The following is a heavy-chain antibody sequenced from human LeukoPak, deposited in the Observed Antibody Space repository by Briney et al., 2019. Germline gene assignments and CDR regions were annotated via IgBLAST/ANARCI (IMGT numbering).Heavy chain of an antibody. CDR3: AREASGAPGTREFDY. CDR2: ISGYNGNT. CDR1: GYTFTSYG. V-gene: IGHV1-18*01. Sequence: ASVKVSCKASGYTFTSYGISWVRQAPGQGLEWMGWISGYNGNTKYAQKVQGRVTMTTDTSTSTAYMELRSLRFDDTAVYYCAREASGAPGTREFDYWGQGTLVTVSS. J-gene: IGHJ4*02. D-gene: IGHD6-13*01.